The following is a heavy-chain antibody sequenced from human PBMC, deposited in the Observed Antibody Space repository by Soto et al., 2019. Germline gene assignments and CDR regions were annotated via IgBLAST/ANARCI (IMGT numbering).Heavy chain of an antibody. CDR1: GFTFSSYA. D-gene: IGHD6-6*01. J-gene: IGHJ4*02. CDR3: AKRSSSSIFDY. CDR2: ISGSDDST. Sequence: EVQLLESGGGLVQPGESLRLSCAASGFTFSSYAMSWVRQAPGKGLEWVSVISGSDDSTYYADSVKGRFTISRDNSQNTLYLQMNSLRAEDTAVYYCAKRSSSSIFDYWGQGTLVTVSS. V-gene: IGHV3-23*01.